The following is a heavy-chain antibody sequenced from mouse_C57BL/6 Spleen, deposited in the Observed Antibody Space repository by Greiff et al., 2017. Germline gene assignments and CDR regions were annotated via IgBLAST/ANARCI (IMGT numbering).Heavy chain of an antibody. V-gene: IGHV1-61*01. CDR1: GYTFTSYW. CDR3: ARFGTTVVEGYAMDY. CDR2: IYPSDSET. J-gene: IGHJ4*01. D-gene: IGHD1-1*01. Sequence: VQLQQPGAELVRPGSSVKLSCKASGYTFTSYWMDWVKQRPGQGLEWIGNIYPSDSETHYNQKFKDKATLTGDKSSSTAYMQLSSLTSEDSAVYYCARFGTTVVEGYAMDYWGQGTSVTVSS.